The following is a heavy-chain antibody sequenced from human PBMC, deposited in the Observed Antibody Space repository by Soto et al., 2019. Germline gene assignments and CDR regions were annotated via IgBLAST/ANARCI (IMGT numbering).Heavy chain of an antibody. CDR1: GGTFSSYA. Sequence: ASVKVSCKASGGTFSSYAISWVRQAPGQGLEWMGGIIPTFGTANYAQKFQGRVTITADESTSTAYMELSSLRSEDTAVYYCARDGYDSSGYQSNWFDPWGQGTLVTVAS. D-gene: IGHD3-22*01. V-gene: IGHV1-69*13. CDR3: ARDGYDSSGYQSNWFDP. CDR2: IIPTFGTA. J-gene: IGHJ5*02.